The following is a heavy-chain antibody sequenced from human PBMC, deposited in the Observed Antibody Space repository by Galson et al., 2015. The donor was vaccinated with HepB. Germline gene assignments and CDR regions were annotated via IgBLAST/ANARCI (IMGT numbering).Heavy chain of an antibody. Sequence: SLRLSCAASGFTFSSYGMHWVRQAPGKGLDWVAVISYDGSNKYHADSVKGRFTISRDNSKNTLYLQMNSLRPEDTAVYYCAKEKSGYVLFGDYYAMDVWGQGTTVTVSS. V-gene: IGHV3-30*18. J-gene: IGHJ6*02. CDR1: GFTFSSYG. CDR3: AKEKSGYVLFGDYYAMDV. CDR2: ISYDGSNK. D-gene: IGHD5-12*01.